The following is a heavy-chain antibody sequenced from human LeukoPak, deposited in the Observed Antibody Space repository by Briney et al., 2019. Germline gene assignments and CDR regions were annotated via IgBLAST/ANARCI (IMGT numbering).Heavy chain of an antibody. CDR3: ARDSLGGYCSTVSCELGVY. V-gene: IGHV1-3*01. Sequence: ASVKVSCKASGYTFTSYAMHWVRQAPGQRLEWMGWINAGNGNTKYSQKFQGRVTITRDTSTSTAYMELRSLRSDDTAVYYCARDSLGGYCSTVSCELGVYWGQGTLVTVSS. J-gene: IGHJ4*02. CDR2: INAGNGNT. CDR1: GYTFTSYA. D-gene: IGHD2-15*01.